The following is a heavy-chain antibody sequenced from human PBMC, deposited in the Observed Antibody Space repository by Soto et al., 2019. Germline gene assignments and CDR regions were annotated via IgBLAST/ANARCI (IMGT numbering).Heavy chain of an antibody. CDR2: ISAYNGNT. V-gene: IGHV1-18*04. Sequence: ASVXVSFKASCYTFTIYGIILFLQAPVQGLDWIGWISAYNGNTNYAQKLQGRVTMTTDTSTSTAYMELRSLRSDDTAVYYCATSAEYYYDSSGYSKTYFEYWGQGTLV. D-gene: IGHD3-22*01. CDR3: ATSAEYYYDSSGYSKTYFEY. J-gene: IGHJ4*02. CDR1: CYTFTIYG.